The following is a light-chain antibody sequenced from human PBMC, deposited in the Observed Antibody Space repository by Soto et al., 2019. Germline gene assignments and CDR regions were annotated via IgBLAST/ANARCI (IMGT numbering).Light chain of an antibody. Sequence: EIVLTQSPDTLSLSPGERATLSCRASQSVRSNSFAWYQQKPGQAPRFLIYDASSRATGIPDRFSGSGSGTDFTLTISRLEPEDFAVYYCQQYGSTPLTFGGGTKVDIK. CDR3: QQYGSTPLT. J-gene: IGKJ4*01. CDR1: QSVRSNS. V-gene: IGKV3-20*01. CDR2: DAS.